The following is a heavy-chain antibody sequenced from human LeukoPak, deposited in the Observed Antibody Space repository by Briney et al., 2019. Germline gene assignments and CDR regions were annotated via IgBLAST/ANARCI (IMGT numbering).Heavy chain of an antibody. D-gene: IGHD4-17*01. CDR2: IYYSGST. Sequence: SETLSLICAVSGGSISSHYWSWIRQPPGKGLEWIGYIYYSGSTNYNPSLKSRVTISVDTSKNQFSLKLSSVTAADTAVYYCARRGDYTDGDYCYYYMDVWGKGTTVTVSS. CDR3: ARRGDYTDGDYCYYYMDV. CDR1: GGSISSHY. J-gene: IGHJ6*03. V-gene: IGHV4-59*11.